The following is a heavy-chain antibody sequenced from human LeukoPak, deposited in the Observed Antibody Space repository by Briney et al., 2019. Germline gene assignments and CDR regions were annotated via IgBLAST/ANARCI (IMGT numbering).Heavy chain of an antibody. CDR2: MTTSGNTI. D-gene: IGHD1-26*01. V-gene: IGHV3-48*02. J-gene: IGHJ4*02. CDR3: ARVGGATAVTMYFEY. CDR1: GFTFSGYD. Sequence: GGSLRLSCAASGFTFSGYDMNWVRQAPGKGLEWLSFMTTSGNTIFYAESVKDRFTISRDNAKKSLYLQMNSLRDEDTAVYYCARVGGATAVTMYFEYWGQGTLVTVTS.